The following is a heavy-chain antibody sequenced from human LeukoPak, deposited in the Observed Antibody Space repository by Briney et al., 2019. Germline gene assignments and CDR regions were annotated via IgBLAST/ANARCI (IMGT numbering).Heavy chain of an antibody. D-gene: IGHD6-13*01. Sequence: GGSLRLSCAASGFTLSSYAMSWVRQAPGKGLEWVSAISGSGGSTYYADSVKGRFTISRDNSKNTLYLQMNSPRAEDTALYYCAILPGYSGSWYEVDYWGQGTLVTVSS. CDR1: GFTLSSYA. V-gene: IGHV3-23*01. J-gene: IGHJ4*02. CDR3: AILPGYSGSWYEVDY. CDR2: ISGSGGST.